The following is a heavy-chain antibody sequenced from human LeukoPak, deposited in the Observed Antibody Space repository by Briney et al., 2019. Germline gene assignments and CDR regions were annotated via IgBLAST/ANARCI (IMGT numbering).Heavy chain of an antibody. Sequence: GGSLRLSCAASGFTFSSYAMSWVRQAPGKGLEWVSSITSSGRSTDYADSVKGRLTISRDDSKKTLYLQMNSLRAEDTAAYYCAKDDGSGNYFFDYWGQGTLVTVSS. CDR3: AKDDGSGNYFFDY. CDR2: ITSSGRST. J-gene: IGHJ4*02. V-gene: IGHV3-23*01. D-gene: IGHD3-10*01. CDR1: GFTFSSYA.